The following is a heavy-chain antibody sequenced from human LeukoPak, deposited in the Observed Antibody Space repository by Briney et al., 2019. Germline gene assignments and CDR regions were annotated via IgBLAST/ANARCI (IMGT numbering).Heavy chain of an antibody. CDR1: GFTFSDTW. J-gene: IGHJ3*02. CDR3: ARDGTGGVADAFDI. CDR2: ISISGNTI. Sequence: GGSLRLSCAASGFTFSDTWMNWVRQAPGKGLEWVSYISISGNTIYYADSVKGRFTISRDNAKNSLYLQMNSLRAEDTALYYCARDGTGGVADAFDIWGQGTMVTVSS. D-gene: IGHD1-26*01. V-gene: IGHV3-11*04.